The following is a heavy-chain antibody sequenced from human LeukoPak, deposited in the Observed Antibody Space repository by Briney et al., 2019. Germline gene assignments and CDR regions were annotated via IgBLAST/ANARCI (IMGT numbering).Heavy chain of an antibody. J-gene: IGHJ6*03. Sequence: GGFLRLSCAASGFTFSSTWMHWVRQAPGKGLVWVSRIKSDGISTIYADSVKGRFIISRDNAKNTLYLQMNSLRAEDSAVYYCVRDRYYTMDVWGKGTTVSVSS. CDR2: IKSDGIST. V-gene: IGHV3-74*01. CDR3: VRDRYYTMDV. CDR1: GFTFSSTW.